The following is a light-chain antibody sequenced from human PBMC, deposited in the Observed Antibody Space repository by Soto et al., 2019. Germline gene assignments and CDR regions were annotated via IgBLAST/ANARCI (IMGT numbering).Light chain of an antibody. CDR3: QQYGSSPLT. V-gene: IGKV3-15*01. CDR2: GVS. Sequence: EVVMTQSPATLSVSPGERATLSCRASQSVRSNLAWYQQKPGQAPRLLIYGVSTRATGIPARFSGSGSGTDFTLTISRLEPEDFAVYYCQQYGSSPLTFGGGTKVDIK. J-gene: IGKJ4*01. CDR1: QSVRSN.